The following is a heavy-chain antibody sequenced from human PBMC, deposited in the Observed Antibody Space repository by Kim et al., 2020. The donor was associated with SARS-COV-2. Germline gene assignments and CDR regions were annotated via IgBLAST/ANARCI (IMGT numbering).Heavy chain of an antibody. CDR2: FSPSSSET. CDR1: GYIFTDYW. V-gene: IGHV5-51*01. CDR3: ARAFGPQWSGAFGV. D-gene: IGHD2-15*01. J-gene: IGHJ3*01. Sequence: GESLKISCWAYGYIFTDYWIGWVRQLPGKGLEWMGIFSPSSSETRYGPSFEGHVTISADISINTAYAYWPTVGGADTAGYYCARAFGPQWSGAFGVWGRGKIVTVSS.